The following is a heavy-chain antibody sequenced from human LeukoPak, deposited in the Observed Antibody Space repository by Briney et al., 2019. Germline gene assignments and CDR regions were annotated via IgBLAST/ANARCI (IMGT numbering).Heavy chain of an antibody. J-gene: IGHJ3*02. CDR1: GFTFSSYA. CDR2: ISYDGSNK. Sequence: PGGSLRLSCAASGFTFSSYAMHWVRQAPGKGLEWVAVISYDGSNKYYADSVKGRFTISRDNSKNTLYLQMNSLRVEDTAVYYCAKSRAPTANPDAFDIWGQGTMVTVSS. D-gene: IGHD4/OR15-4a*01. V-gene: IGHV3-30-3*02. CDR3: AKSRAPTANPDAFDI.